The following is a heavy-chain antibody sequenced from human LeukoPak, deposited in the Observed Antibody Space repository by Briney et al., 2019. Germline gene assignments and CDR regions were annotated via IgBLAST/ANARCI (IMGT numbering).Heavy chain of an antibody. CDR2: INHSGST. D-gene: IGHD6-19*01. J-gene: IGHJ4*02. Sequence: SETLSLTCAVYGGSFSGYYWSWIRQPPGKGLEWIGEINHSGSTNYNPSLKSRVTISVDTSKNQFSLKLTSVTAADTAAYYCARQGDSGWYYFDYWGQGTLVTVSS. V-gene: IGHV4-34*01. CDR1: GGSFSGYY. CDR3: ARQGDSGWYYFDY.